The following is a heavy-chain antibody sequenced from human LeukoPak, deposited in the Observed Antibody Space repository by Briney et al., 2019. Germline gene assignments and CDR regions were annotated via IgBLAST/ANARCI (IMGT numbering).Heavy chain of an antibody. Sequence: PSETLSLTCTVSGGSISSSSYYWGWIRQPPGKGLEWIGSIYYSGSTYYNPSLKSRVTISVDTSKNQFSLKLSSVTAADTAVYYCARSDFTMIVVAAFDYWGQGTLVTVSS. D-gene: IGHD3-22*01. CDR2: IYYSGST. J-gene: IGHJ4*02. CDR1: GGSISSSSYY. V-gene: IGHV4-39*01. CDR3: ARSDFTMIVVAAFDY.